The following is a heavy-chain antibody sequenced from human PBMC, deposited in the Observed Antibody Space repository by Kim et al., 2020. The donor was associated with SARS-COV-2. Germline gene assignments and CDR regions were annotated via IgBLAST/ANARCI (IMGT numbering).Heavy chain of an antibody. Sequence: YADPVKDRFTISRDISENTLYLQMNSLRAEDTAVYYCAKDPTTFSPYYFDYGGQGTLVTVSS. V-gene: IGHV3-23*01. J-gene: IGHJ4*02. CDR3: AKDPTTFSPYYFDY. D-gene: IGHD1-1*01.